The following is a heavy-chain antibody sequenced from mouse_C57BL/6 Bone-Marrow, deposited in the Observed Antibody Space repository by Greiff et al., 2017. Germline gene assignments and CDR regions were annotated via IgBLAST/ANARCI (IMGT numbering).Heavy chain of an antibody. CDR1: GYTFTNYW. V-gene: IGHV1-63*01. D-gene: IGHD2-1*01. CDR3: ARRGTTAMDY. CDR2: IYPGGGYT. J-gene: IGHJ4*01. Sequence: VQLQQSGAELVRPGTSVKMSCKASGYTFTNYWIGWAKQRPGHGLEWIGDIYPGGGYTNYNEKFKGQATLTADKSSSTAYMQFSSLTSEDSAIYYCARRGTTAMDYWGQGTSVTVSS.